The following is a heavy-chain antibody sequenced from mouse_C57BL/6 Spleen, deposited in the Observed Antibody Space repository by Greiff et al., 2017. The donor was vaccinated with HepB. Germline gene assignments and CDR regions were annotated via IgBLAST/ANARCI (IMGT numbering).Heavy chain of an antibody. V-gene: IGHV3-6*01. Sequence: EVKLMESGPGLVKPSQSLSLTCSVTGYSITSGYYWNWIRQFPGNKLEWMGYISYDGSNNYNPSLKNRISITRDTSKNQFFLKLNSVTTEDTATYYCARDGGYWGQGTTLTVSS. CDR2: ISYDGSN. J-gene: IGHJ2*01. CDR3: ARDGGY. CDR1: GYSITSGYY.